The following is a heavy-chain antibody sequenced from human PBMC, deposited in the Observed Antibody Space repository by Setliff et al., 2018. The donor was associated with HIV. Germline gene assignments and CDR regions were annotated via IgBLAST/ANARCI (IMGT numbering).Heavy chain of an antibody. CDR3: ARERVGAYYYYGMDV. CDR1: GYSISSGSY. CDR2: IYHSGTT. D-gene: IGHD1-26*01. J-gene: IGHJ6*02. V-gene: IGHV4-38-2*02. Sequence: SETLSLTCAVSGYSISSGSYWAWIRQPPGKGLEWIGSIYHSGTTYYNPSLKSRVTISVDTSTNQFSLKLSSVTAADTAVYYCARERVGAYYYYGMDVWGQGTTVTVSS.